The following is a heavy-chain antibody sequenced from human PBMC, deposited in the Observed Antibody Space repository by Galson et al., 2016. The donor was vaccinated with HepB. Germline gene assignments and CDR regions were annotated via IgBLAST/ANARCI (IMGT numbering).Heavy chain of an antibody. CDR3: VRGRLGS. CDR1: GFSFSTWN. D-gene: IGHD6-19*01. V-gene: IGHV3-48*02. J-gene: IGHJ5*02. CDR2: INVGSSSI. Sequence: SLRLSCAASGFSFSTWNMNWVRQAPGKRPEWISNINVGSSSIYYADSVKGRFTISRDNAENSLYLQMNSLRDEDTAMYHCVRGRLGSWGQGTLVTVSS.